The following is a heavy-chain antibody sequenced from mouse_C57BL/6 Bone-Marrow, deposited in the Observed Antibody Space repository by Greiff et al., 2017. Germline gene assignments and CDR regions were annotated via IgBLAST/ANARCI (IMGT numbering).Heavy chain of an antibody. V-gene: IGHV1-72*01. CDR2: IYPNSGGT. D-gene: IGHD1-1*01. CDR1: GYTFTSYW. Sequence: QVQLKQPGAELVKPGASVTLSCKASGYTFTSYWMHWVKQRPGRGLEWIGRIYPNSGGTKYNEKFKSKATLTVDKPSSTAYMQLSSLTSEASAVYYGATNYCGSLWYFDVWGTGTTVTVSS. J-gene: IGHJ1*03. CDR3: ATNYCGSLWYFDV.